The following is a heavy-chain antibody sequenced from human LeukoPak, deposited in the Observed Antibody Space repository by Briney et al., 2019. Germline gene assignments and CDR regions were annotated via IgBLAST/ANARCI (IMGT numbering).Heavy chain of an antibody. D-gene: IGHD6-6*01. V-gene: IGHV4-34*01. J-gene: IGHJ4*02. Sequence: KPSETLSLTCAVYGGSFSGYYWSWIRQPPGKGLEWIGEINHSGSTYYNPSLKSRVTISVDTSKNQFSLKLSSVTAADTAVYYCARDVAAHDFDYWGQGTLVTVSS. CDR1: GGSFSGYY. CDR3: ARDVAAHDFDY. CDR2: INHSGST.